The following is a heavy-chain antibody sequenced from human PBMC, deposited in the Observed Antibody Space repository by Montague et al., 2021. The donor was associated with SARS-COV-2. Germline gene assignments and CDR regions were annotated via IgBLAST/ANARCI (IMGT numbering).Heavy chain of an antibody. Sequence: SLRLSCAASGFTFSSYGMHWVRQAPGKGLEWVAVIWYDGSNKYYADSGKGRFTISRDNSKNTLYLQMNSLRAEDTAVYYCAKEAVVTLDYWGQGTLVTVSS. CDR1: GFTFSSYG. V-gene: IGHV3-33*06. D-gene: IGHD4-23*01. CDR2: IWYDGSNK. J-gene: IGHJ4*02. CDR3: AKEAVVTLDY.